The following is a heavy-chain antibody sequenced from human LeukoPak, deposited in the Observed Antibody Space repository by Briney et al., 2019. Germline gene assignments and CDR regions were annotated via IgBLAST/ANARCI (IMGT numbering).Heavy chain of an antibody. V-gene: IGHV3-23*01. J-gene: IGHJ4*02. CDR3: AKPARTDYADY. D-gene: IGHD1-14*01. CDR1: GFTFSSYA. Sequence: QAGGTLRLSCAASGFTFSSYAMNWVRQAPGKGLEWVSSISGSGGSTYYADSVEGRFTISRDNSKNTLYLQMNSLRAEDTAVYYCAKPARTDYADYWGQGTLVTVSS. CDR2: ISGSGGST.